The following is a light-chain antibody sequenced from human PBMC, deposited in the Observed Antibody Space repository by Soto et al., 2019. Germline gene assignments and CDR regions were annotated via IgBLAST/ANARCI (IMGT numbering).Light chain of an antibody. CDR2: GAS. CDR1: QTISSN. Sequence: EIVMTQSPATLSVSPGERATLFCRASQTISSNLGWYQQKPGQAPRLLIYGASTRATGIPARFGGSGAGTEFTLTISSLQSEDSAVYYCQHYNTWPPMFTFGPGTKVDVK. V-gene: IGKV3-15*01. CDR3: QHYNTWPPMFT. J-gene: IGKJ3*01.